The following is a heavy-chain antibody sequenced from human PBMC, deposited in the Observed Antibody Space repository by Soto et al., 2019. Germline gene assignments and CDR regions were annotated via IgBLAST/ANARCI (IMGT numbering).Heavy chain of an antibody. CDR3: ARDYKTCPYNSGCLPRAFDI. Sequence: GGSLRLSCAASRFTFSNDAMHWVRQAPGKGLEWVAVISYDGTNKYYADFVKGRFTISRDNFKNTLYLEMNSLKIDDTAVYYCARDYKTCPYNSGCLPRAFDIWGKGTMVTVSS. CDR2: ISYDGTNK. D-gene: IGHD6-19*01. J-gene: IGHJ3*02. CDR1: RFTFSNDA. V-gene: IGHV3-30-3*01.